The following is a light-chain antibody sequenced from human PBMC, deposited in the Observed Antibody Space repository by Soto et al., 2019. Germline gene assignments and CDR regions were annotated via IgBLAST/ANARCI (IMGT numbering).Light chain of an antibody. V-gene: IGLV2-8*01. CDR3: SSYAGSNIWV. Sequence: QSALTQPPSASGSPGQSVTISCTGTSSDVGAYKYVYWYQQYPGKAPKLMIYEVSKRPSGVPDRFSGSKSGNTASLTGSGLQAEDEADYYCSSYAGSNIWVFGGGTKLTVL. CDR1: SSDVGAYKY. J-gene: IGLJ3*02. CDR2: EVS.